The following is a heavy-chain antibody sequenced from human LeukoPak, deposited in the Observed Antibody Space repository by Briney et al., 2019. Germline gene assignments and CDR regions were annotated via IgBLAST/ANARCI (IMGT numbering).Heavy chain of an antibody. CDR2: IYYSGST. J-gene: IGHJ3*02. CDR1: GGSISSGDYY. Sequence: SQTLSLTCTVSGGSISSGDYYWSWIRQPPGKGLEWIGYIYYSGSTYYNPSLKSRVTISVDTSKNQVSLKLSSVTAADTAVYYCARDRVLGDYVWGSYRQGDAFDIWGQGTMVTVSS. V-gene: IGHV4-30-4*08. D-gene: IGHD3-16*02. CDR3: ARDRVLGDYVWGSYRQGDAFDI.